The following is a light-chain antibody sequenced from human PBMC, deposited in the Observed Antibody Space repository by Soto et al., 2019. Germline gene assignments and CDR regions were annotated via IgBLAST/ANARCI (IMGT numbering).Light chain of an antibody. CDR2: DAS. CDR3: QHYGSSPWT. J-gene: IGKJ1*01. V-gene: IGKV3D-20*01. CDR1: QTVGSTY. Sequence: EIVLTQSPATLSLSPGERATLSCGASQTVGSTYLAWYQQKPGLAPRLLIYDASSRATGIPDRFSGSGSGTDFTLTISRLEPEDFAVYYCQHYGSSPWTFGQGTNVEIK.